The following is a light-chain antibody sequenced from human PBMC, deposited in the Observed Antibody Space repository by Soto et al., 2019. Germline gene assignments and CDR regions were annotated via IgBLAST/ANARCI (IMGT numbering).Light chain of an antibody. CDR3: QQYGSSEIT. CDR2: GAS. J-gene: IGKJ5*01. CDR1: QSVSSSY. V-gene: IGKV3-20*01. Sequence: EIVWPPSPGTLSLSPGERATLSCRASQSVSSSYLAWYQQKPGQAPRLLISGASTRAAGISDRFRGSGSGTDFTLTISRLEPEDFAVYDCQQYGSSEITFGQGTRVEIK.